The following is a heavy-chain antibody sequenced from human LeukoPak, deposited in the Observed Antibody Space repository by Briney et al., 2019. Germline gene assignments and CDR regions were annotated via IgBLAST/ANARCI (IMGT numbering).Heavy chain of an antibody. Sequence: PGGSLRLSCAAAGFTFNNYAMSWVRQAPGKGLKWVSGISSGGSTYYADSVKGRFTISRDNSKNTLYLQMNSLRAEDTAVYYCVKDTYSTSPYYFDYWGQGTLVTVSS. CDR3: VKDTYSTSPYYFDY. CDR2: ISSGGST. V-gene: IGHV3-23*01. J-gene: IGHJ4*02. CDR1: GFTFNNYA. D-gene: IGHD1-26*01.